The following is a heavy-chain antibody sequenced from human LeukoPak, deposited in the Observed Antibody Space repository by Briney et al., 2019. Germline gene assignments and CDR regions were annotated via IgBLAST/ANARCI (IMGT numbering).Heavy chain of an antibody. CDR3: VRSNCSSTSCYNWFDP. D-gene: IGHD2-2*01. Sequence: AVKVSCKASGGTFTSYAISWVRLAPGQGIAWMGVIITIFSTANYPHKFQGRVTISADESTSTAYMELSSQRYDDTAVYYCVRSNCSSTSCYNWFDPWGQGTVVTVSS. V-gene: IGHV1-69*13. CDR1: GGTFTSYA. CDR2: IITIFSTA. J-gene: IGHJ5*02.